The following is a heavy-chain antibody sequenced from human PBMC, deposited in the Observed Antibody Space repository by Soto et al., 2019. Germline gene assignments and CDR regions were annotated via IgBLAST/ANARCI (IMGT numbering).Heavy chain of an antibody. Sequence: GGSLRLSCAASGFTFSSYWMSWVRQAPGKGLEWVANIKQDGSEKYYVDSVKGRFTISRDNAKNSLYLQMNSLRAEDTAVYYCARTIPAAMRYYYYYYMDVWGKGTTVTVSS. CDR1: GFTFSSYW. D-gene: IGHD2-2*01. V-gene: IGHV3-7*01. CDR3: ARTIPAAMRYYYYYYMDV. CDR2: IKQDGSEK. J-gene: IGHJ6*03.